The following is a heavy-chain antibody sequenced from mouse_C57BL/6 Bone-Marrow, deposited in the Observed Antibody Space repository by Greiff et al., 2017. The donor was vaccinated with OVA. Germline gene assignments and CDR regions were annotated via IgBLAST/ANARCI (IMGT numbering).Heavy chain of an antibody. CDR1: GYTFTSYG. CDR3: ARSVTVVVSDY. V-gene: IGHV1-81*01. Sequence: QVQLQQSGAELARPGASVKLSCKASGYTFTSYGISWVKQRTGQGLEWIGEIYPRSGNTYYNEKFKGKATLTADKSSSTAYMELRSLTSEDSAVYVCARSVTVVVSDYWGQGTTLTVSS. D-gene: IGHD1-1*01. CDR2: IYPRSGNT. J-gene: IGHJ2*01.